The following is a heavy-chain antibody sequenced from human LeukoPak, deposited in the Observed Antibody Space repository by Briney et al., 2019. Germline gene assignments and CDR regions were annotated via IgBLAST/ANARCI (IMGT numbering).Heavy chain of an antibody. CDR2: INPSGST. Sequence: SETLSLTCAVYGGSFSGYHWTWIRQSPGKGLEWIGDINPSGSTYYNPSLKSRLTISVDTSKNQFSLKMRSVTAADTAVYYCARGRHDITMIVVVMTSVSYYLDVWGKGTTVTVS. CDR3: ARGRHDITMIVVVMTSVSYYLDV. J-gene: IGHJ6*03. D-gene: IGHD3-22*01. CDR1: GGSFSGYH. V-gene: IGHV4-34*01.